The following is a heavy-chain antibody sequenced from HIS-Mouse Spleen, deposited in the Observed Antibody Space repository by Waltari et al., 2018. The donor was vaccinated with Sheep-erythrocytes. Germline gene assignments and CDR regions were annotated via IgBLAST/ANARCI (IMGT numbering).Heavy chain of an antibody. V-gene: IGHV3-21*01. J-gene: IGHJ4*02. Sequence: LEWVSSISSSSSYIYYADSVKGRFTISRDNAKNSLYLQMNSLRAEDTAVYYCARDRGGYFDYWGQGTLVTVSS. CDR3: ARDRGGYFDY. D-gene: IGHD3-10*01. CDR2: ISSSSSYI.